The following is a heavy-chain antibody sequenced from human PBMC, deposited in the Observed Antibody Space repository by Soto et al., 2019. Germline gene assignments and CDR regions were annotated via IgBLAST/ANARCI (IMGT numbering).Heavy chain of an antibody. J-gene: IGHJ3*02. CDR2: VTKSGNT. CDR1: GFTFSAYA. V-gene: IGHV3-23*01. Sequence: GGSLRLSCAASGFTFSAYAMTWVRQAPEEGLEWVSAVTKSGNTYYGDSVKGRFTISRDNSKNILYLQMNSLRAEDMAVYYCARGALPAIFTHAAAFDIWGQGTMVTVSS. D-gene: IGHD2-2*01. CDR3: ARGALPAIFTHAAAFDI.